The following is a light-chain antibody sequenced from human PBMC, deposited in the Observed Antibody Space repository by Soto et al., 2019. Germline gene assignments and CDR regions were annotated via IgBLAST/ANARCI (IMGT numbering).Light chain of an antibody. CDR3: GADHGSGSNFAVV. Sequence: QPVLTQPPSASASLGASVTLTCTLSSGYSNNKVDGYQQRPGKGPRFVMRVGTGGIVGSKGDGIPDRFSVLGSGLNRYLTIKNIQEEDESDYHCGADHGSGSNFAVVFGGGTKLTVL. V-gene: IGLV9-49*01. CDR2: VGTGGIVG. J-gene: IGLJ2*01. CDR1: SGYSNNK.